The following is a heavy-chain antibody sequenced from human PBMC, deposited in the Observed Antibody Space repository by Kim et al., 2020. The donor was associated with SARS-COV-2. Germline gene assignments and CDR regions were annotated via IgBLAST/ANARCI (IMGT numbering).Heavy chain of an antibody. Sequence: SGGTNSHPARKTRVTISVDKSKNQFSLTLSSVTAADTAVYYCARDRAMDVWGQGTTVTVSS. V-gene: IGHV4-4*02. CDR3: ARDRAMDV. J-gene: IGHJ6*02. CDR2: SGGT.